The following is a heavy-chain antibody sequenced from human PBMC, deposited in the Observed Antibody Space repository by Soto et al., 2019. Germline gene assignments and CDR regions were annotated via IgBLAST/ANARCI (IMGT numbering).Heavy chain of an antibody. Sequence: EVHLLESGGGLVQPGGSLRLSCVASGFTFNTYGMSWVRQAPGKGLEWLSLTSASGGSTYYADSVKGRFTISRDNSKDTLYLHMNSLGVEDTAVYYCARSAATVTYFDHWGQGALVTVSP. CDR1: GFTFNTYG. D-gene: IGHD5-18*01. CDR2: TSASGGST. J-gene: IGHJ4*02. CDR3: ARSAATVTYFDH. V-gene: IGHV3-23*01.